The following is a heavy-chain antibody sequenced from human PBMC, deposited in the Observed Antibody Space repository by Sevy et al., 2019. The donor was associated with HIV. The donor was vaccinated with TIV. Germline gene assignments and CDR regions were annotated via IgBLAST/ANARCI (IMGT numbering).Heavy chain of an antibody. V-gene: IGHV4-38-2*02. D-gene: IGHD3-3*01. CDR2: IYHSGST. J-gene: IGHJ6*02. CDR3: ARTSRFLQWLLPGGPDYGMDV. Sequence: TENLSLTCTVSGYSISSGYYWGWIRHPPGKGLQWIGSIYHSGSTYYKPSLKSRVTVSVDTSKNQFSLKLSSVTAADTAMYCCARTSRFLQWLLPGGPDYGMDVWGQGTTVSVSS. CDR1: GYSISSGYY.